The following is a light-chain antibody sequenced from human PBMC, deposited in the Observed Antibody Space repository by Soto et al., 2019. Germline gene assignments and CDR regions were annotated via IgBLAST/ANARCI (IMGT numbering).Light chain of an antibody. V-gene: IGLV2-23*01. Sequence: QSALTQPASVSGSPGQSITISCTGTSSDVGSYDFVTWYQQDPGKAPKLLIYEASKRPSGVSNRFSGSKSGNTASLTIFGXXXXXXXXYYCASYAGGGTWVFGGGTKLTV. CDR3: ASYAGGGTWV. CDR1: SSDVGSYDF. CDR2: EAS. J-gene: IGLJ3*02.